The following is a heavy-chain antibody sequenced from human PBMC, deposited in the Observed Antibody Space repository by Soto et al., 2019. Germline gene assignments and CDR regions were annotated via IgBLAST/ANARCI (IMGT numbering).Heavy chain of an antibody. CDR2: IIPIFGTA. D-gene: IGHD2-15*01. CDR3: ASNRGGYFDY. Sequence: SVKVSCKASGYTFTSYDINWVRQAPGQGLEWMGGIIPIFGTANYAQKFQGRVTITADESTSTAYMELSSLRSEDTAVYYCASNRGGYFDYWGQGTLVTVSS. CDR1: GYTFTSYD. J-gene: IGHJ4*02. V-gene: IGHV1-69*13.